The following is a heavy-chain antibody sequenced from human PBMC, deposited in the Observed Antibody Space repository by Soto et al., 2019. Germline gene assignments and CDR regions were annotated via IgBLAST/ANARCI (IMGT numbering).Heavy chain of an antibody. CDR3: ARQGGYCSGGSCYSNAFDI. Sequence: QLQLQESGPGLVKPSETLSLTCTVSGGSISSSSYYWGWIRQPPGKGLEWIGSIYYSGSTYYNPSLKSLDTISVGTSKNQFSLKLSSVTGADTAVYYCARQGGYCSGGSCYSNAFDIWGQGTMVTVSS. J-gene: IGHJ3*02. CDR1: GGSISSSSYY. CDR2: IYYSGST. D-gene: IGHD2-15*01. V-gene: IGHV4-39*01.